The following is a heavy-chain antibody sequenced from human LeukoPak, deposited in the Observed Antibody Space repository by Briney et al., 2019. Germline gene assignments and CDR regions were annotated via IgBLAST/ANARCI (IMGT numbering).Heavy chain of an antibody. Sequence: GGSLRLSCAASGFTFSNAWMSWVRQAPGKGLEWVSYISSSSGYTTYSDSVKGRFTISRDNTKNSLYLHMNSLTAEDTAVYYCARHGAGTRAFNIWGQGTMVTVSS. V-gene: IGHV3-11*03. CDR3: ARHGAGTRAFNI. CDR2: ISSSSGYT. D-gene: IGHD6-13*01. CDR1: GFTFSNAW. J-gene: IGHJ3*02.